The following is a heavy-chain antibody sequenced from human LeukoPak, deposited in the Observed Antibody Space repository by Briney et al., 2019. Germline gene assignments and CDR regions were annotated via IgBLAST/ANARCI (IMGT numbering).Heavy chain of an antibody. V-gene: IGHV3-53*01. CDR2: IYSGGST. CDR1: GFTVSSNF. Sequence: PTGGSLRLSCAASGFTVSSNFMSWVRQAPGKGLEWVSVIYSGGSTYYADSVKGRFTISRDNAKRSLYLQMNSLRAEDTAVYYCARDHTVGQWPTHFDYWGQGTLVTVSS. CDR3: ARDHTVGQWPTHFDY. D-gene: IGHD6-19*01. J-gene: IGHJ4*02.